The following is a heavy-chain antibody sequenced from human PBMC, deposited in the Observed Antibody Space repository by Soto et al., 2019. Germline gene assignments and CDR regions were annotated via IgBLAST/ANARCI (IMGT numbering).Heavy chain of an antibody. CDR1: GFTFSSYE. CDR2: ISSSGETV. Sequence: GGSLRLSCEVSGFTFSSYEMYWARQAPGKGLEWVAYISSSGETVYYAGSVQGRFTISRDNAKNSLYLQMSSLGAEDTAVYYCAREGFYAMDVWGQGTTVTVSS. CDR3: AREGFYAMDV. J-gene: IGHJ6*02. V-gene: IGHV3-48*03. D-gene: IGHD2-2*01.